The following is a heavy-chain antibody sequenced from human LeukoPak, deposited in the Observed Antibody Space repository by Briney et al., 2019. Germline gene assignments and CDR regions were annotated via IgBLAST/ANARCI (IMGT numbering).Heavy chain of an antibody. V-gene: IGHV3-23*01. CDR2: FSGSGGST. CDR1: GFTFSSYG. CDR3: AKVVGRSSGWYYFDY. D-gene: IGHD6-19*01. J-gene: IGHJ4*02. Sequence: GGSLRLSCAASGFTFSSYGMSWVRQAPGKGLEWVSAFSGSGGSTYYADSVKGRFTISRDNSKNTLYLQMNSLRAEDTAVYYCAKVVGRSSGWYYFDYWGQGTLVTVSS.